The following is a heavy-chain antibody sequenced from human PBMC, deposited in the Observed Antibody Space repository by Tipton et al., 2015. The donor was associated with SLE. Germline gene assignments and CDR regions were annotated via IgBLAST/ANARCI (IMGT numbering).Heavy chain of an antibody. V-gene: IGHV4-61*08. CDR1: GGSVSSSGYS. CDR2: ISYSGST. CDR3: AGRGYYYYYMDV. Sequence: TLSLTCTVSGGSVSSSGYSWSWIRQPPGKGLQWIGYISYSGSTNYNPSLKSRVTISIDTSKNQFSLKLSSVTAADTAVYYCAGRGYYYYYMDVWGKGTTVTVSS. J-gene: IGHJ6*03.